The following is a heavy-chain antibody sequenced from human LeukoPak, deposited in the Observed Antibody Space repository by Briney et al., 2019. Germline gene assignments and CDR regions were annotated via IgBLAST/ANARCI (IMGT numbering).Heavy chain of an antibody. Sequence: GGSLRLSCAVSGFTLTNHGVSWVRQAPGKGLEWVANIKQDGSEKQYVDSVKGRFAISRDNAKKSLYLQINTLRAEDTAVYYCVRGPHIAATSYWGQGTLVTVSS. CDR1: GFTLTNHG. J-gene: IGHJ4*02. CDR2: IKQDGSEK. D-gene: IGHD6-25*01. CDR3: VRGPHIAATSY. V-gene: IGHV3-7*03.